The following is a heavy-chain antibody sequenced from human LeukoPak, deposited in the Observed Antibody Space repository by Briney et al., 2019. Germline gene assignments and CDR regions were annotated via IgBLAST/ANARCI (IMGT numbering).Heavy chain of an antibody. CDR3: ARHEVAGHFDY. CDR1: GYGFTSYW. D-gene: IGHD6-19*01. Sequence: WESLHISCKGSGYGFTSYWIRCARPMPGKGLEWMGIIYPGDSDTRYSPSFQGQVTISADKSISTAYLQWSSLKASDTAMYYCARHEVAGHFDYWGQGTLVTVSS. J-gene: IGHJ4*02. CDR2: IYPGDSDT. V-gene: IGHV5-51*01.